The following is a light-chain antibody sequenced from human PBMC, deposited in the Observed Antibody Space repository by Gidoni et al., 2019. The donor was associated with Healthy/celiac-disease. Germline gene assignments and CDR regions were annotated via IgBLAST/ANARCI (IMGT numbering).Light chain of an antibody. CDR2: AAS. V-gene: IGKV1-39*01. CDR1: QSISSY. Sequence: DIQMTQSPSSLSASVGDRVTITCRASQSISSYLNWYQQKPGKAPKLLIYAASSSQSGVPSRFSGSGSGTDFTLTISSLQPEDFATYYCQQSYSTWTFXQXTKVEIK. J-gene: IGKJ1*01. CDR3: QQSYSTWT.